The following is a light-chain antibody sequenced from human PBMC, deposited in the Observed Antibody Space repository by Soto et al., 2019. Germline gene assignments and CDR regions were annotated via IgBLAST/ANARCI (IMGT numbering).Light chain of an antibody. CDR1: SSDIGHYDY. CDR3: CSLTTSHTYV. V-gene: IGLV2-14*03. Sequence: QSALTQPASVSGSPGQSITISCTGTSSDIGHYDYFSWYQQHPGKAPKLIINHVTXRPSGVSNRYSGSKSGNSASLTISGLQADDEADYYCCSLTTSHTYVVGPWTKVPVL. CDR2: HVT. J-gene: IGLJ1*01.